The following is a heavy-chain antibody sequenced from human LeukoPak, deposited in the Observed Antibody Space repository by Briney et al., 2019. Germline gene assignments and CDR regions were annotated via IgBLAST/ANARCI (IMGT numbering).Heavy chain of an antibody. V-gene: IGHV1-69*04. Sequence: SVKVSCKASGGTFSSYAISWVRQAPGQGLEWMGRIIPILGIANYAQKFQGRVTITADKSTSTAYMELSSLRSEDTAVYYCARDGGYAPFWLDPWGQGTLVTVSS. CDR3: ARDGGYAPFWLDP. J-gene: IGHJ5*02. CDR1: GGTFSSYA. D-gene: IGHD5-12*01. CDR2: IIPILGIA.